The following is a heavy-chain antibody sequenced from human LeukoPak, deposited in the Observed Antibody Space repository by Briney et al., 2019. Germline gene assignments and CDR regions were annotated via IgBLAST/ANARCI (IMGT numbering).Heavy chain of an antibody. CDR1: GFTFNKFA. J-gene: IGHJ6*02. Sequence: GGSLRASCEASGFTFNKFAMSWVRQAPGKGPEWVSGIGSSGATIFYADSVKGRYTISRDNSKNTVYLEMNNLRAEDTAIYYCAKVAVGPLSRPTHVALYYGMDVWGQGTTVTVSS. V-gene: IGHV3-23*01. CDR3: AKVAVGPLSRPTHVALYYGMDV. D-gene: IGHD2-8*01. CDR2: IGSSGATI.